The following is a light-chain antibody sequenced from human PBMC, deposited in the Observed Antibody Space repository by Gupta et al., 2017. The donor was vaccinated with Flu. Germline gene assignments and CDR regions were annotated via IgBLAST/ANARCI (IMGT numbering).Light chain of an antibody. V-gene: IGLV2-14*03. CDR3: ASCDGASAL. J-gene: IGLJ2*01. Sequence: ALTLPTPVPATTGQSTTFSCPGTSSDIGFYTFVSWYQQHPGKAPYLIIYDVGRTHTGVSDRFAASKSGNTASLTISGHQSDDDADYYCASCDGASALFGEGTKLTVL. CDR1: SSDIGFYTF. CDR2: DVG.